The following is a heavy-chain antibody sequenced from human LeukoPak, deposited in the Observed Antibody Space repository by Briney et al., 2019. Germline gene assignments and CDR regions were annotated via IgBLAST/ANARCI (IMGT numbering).Heavy chain of an antibody. Sequence: SETLSLTCTVSGASVSSASYWTWIRQPPGKGVEWIAHIYNGVNTNYNPSLKSRVTISVDTSKSQFSLRLNSVTAADTAVYYCARASGYYVDYWGQGTLVTVSS. V-gene: IGHV4-61*01. CDR2: IYNGVNT. D-gene: IGHD3-22*01. CDR3: ARASGYYVDY. J-gene: IGHJ4*02. CDR1: GASVSSASY.